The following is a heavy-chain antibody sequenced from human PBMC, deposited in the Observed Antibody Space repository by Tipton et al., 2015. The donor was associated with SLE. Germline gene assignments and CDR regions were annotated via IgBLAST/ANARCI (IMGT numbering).Heavy chain of an antibody. D-gene: IGHD6-13*01. Sequence: QLVQSGAEVKKPGASVKVSCKTSGYTFTSYEINWVRQATGQGLEWMGWMNPNSGNTGYGVKFQGRVTMTSNTSITTAYMELSSLTSEDTAVYYCARARLMYTRTWYGADDLWGQGTMVTV. CDR2: MNPNSGNT. CDR1: GYTFTSYE. CDR3: ARARLMYTRTWYGADDL. V-gene: IGHV1-8*02. J-gene: IGHJ3*01.